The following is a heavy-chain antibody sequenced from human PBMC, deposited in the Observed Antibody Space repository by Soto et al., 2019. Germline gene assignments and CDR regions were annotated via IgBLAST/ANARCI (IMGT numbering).Heavy chain of an antibody. D-gene: IGHD6-6*01. CDR1: GFTFTSSA. CDR2: IVVGSGNT. Sequence: SVKVSCKASGFTFTSSAVQWVRQARGQRLEWIGWIVVGSGNTNYAQKFQERVTITRDMSTSTAYMELSSLRSEDTAVYYCAAAPGPYSSSPSDYWGQGTLVTVSS. CDR3: AAAPGPYSSSPSDY. V-gene: IGHV1-58*01. J-gene: IGHJ4*02.